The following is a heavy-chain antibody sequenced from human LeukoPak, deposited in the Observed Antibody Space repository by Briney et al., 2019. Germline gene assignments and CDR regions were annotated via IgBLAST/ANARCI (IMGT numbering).Heavy chain of an antibody. CDR3: AKVEVRSSGSFDY. D-gene: IGHD6-19*01. V-gene: IGHV3-23*01. J-gene: IGHJ4*02. Sequence: GGSLRLSCAASGLTFSSYALSWVRQAPGEGLEWVSTISGSGGSTYYADSVTGRFTISRDNSKNTLYLQMNSLRAEDTAVYYCAKVEVRSSGSFDYWGQGTLVTVSS. CDR2: ISGSGGST. CDR1: GLTFSSYA.